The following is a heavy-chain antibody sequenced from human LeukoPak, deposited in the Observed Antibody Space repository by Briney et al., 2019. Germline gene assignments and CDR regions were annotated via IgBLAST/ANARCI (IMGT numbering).Heavy chain of an antibody. CDR1: GFTFSSYW. CDR3: ARKYCSSTSCPHKYYFDY. Sequence: GGPLRLSCAASGFTFSSYWMSWVRQAPGKGLEWVANIKQDGSEKYYVDSVKGRFTISRDNAKNSLYLQMNSLRAEDTAVYYCARKYCSSTSCPHKYYFDYWGQGTLVTVSS. D-gene: IGHD2-2*01. V-gene: IGHV3-7*01. CDR2: IKQDGSEK. J-gene: IGHJ4*02.